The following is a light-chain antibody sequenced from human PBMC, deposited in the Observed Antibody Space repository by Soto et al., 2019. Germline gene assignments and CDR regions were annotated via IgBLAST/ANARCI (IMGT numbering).Light chain of an antibody. CDR2: DAS. V-gene: IGKV1-33*01. CDR1: QDISNT. Sequence: DSQMTQSPSSLSASVGDRVTITCQASQDISNTLNWYQQKPGKAPKLLIYDASNLETGVPSRFSGSGSGTDFTFTISSLQPEEIATYYCQQYDNLPWTFGKGPRCKSN. J-gene: IGKJ1*01. CDR3: QQYDNLPWT.